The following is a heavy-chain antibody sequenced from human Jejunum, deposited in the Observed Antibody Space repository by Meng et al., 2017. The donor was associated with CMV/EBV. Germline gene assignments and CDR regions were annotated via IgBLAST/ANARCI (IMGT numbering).Heavy chain of an antibody. CDR1: GYTFTTYG. D-gene: IGHD3-3*01. J-gene: IGHJ4*02. CDR3: VRDFWSDFYAY. CDR2: SSTSNGNT. V-gene: IGHV1-18*01. Sequence: QVKLVESGVEVKEPGAPVKVSCKTSGYTFTTYGISWVRQAPGQGLEWVGWSSTSNGNTHYAQKVQDRVTMTTDTSTSTAYMELRSLTSDDTAVYYCVRDFWSDFYAYWGQGTLVTVSS.